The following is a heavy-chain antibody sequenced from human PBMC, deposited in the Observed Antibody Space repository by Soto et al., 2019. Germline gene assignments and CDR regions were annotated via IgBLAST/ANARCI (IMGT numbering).Heavy chain of an antibody. CDR2: ISGSGGST. D-gene: IGHD1-26*01. J-gene: IGHJ4*02. CDR3: AKDSIVAS. CDR1: GLNFSSYS. V-gene: IGHV3-23*01. Sequence: AGGSMILSYAASGLNFSSYSMSWVRQAPGKGLEWVSAISGSGGSTYYADSVKGRFTISRDNSKNTLYLQMNSLRAEDTAVYYCAKDSIVASWGQGTLVTV.